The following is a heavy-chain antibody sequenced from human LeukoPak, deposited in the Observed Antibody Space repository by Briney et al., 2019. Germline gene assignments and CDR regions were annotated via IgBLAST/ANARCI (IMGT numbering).Heavy chain of an antibody. D-gene: IGHD2-15*01. CDR2: INANSGGT. V-gene: IGHV1-2*02. Sequence: ASVTVSFTASGYTFTVYYMHWVRQAPGQGLGWMGWINANSGGTNYAQKFQGRVTMTRDTSISTAYMELSRLRSDDTAVYYCARDGFVVVVAATPFDYWGQGTLVTVSS. CDR1: GYTFTVYY. CDR3: ARDGFVVVVAATPFDY. J-gene: IGHJ4*02.